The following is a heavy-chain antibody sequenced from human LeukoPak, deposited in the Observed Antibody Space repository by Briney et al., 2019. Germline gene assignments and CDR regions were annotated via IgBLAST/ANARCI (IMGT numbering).Heavy chain of an antibody. J-gene: IGHJ4*02. CDR3: ARDNGYSSWIDY. CDR1: GYTFTDYY. Sequence: ASVKVSCKASGYTFTDYYMHSVRQAPGQGPEWMGWINPNNGGTDYAQKFQGRVTMTRDTSISTAYMELSRLRSDDTAVYYCARDNGYSSWIDYWGQGTLVTVSS. D-gene: IGHD6-13*01. CDR2: INPNNGGT. V-gene: IGHV1-2*02.